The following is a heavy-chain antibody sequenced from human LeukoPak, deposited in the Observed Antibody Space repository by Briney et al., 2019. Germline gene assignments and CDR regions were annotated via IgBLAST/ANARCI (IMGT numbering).Heavy chain of an antibody. J-gene: IGHJ3*02. CDR1: GYTFTSYY. CDR2: INPSSGST. V-gene: IGHV1-46*01. Sequence: ASVKVSCTASGYTFTSYYMHWVRQAPGQGLEWMGIINPSSGSTSYAQKFQGRVTMTRDTNTSTLYIGLSRLRSEDTALYYCAGRLAGADLSGQYAFDIWGQGTMVTVSS. D-gene: IGHD6-13*01. CDR3: AGRLAGADLSGQYAFDI.